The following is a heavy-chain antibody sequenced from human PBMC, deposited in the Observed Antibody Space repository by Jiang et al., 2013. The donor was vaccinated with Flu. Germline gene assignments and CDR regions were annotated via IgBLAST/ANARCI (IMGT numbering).Heavy chain of an antibody. D-gene: IGHD1-26*01. V-gene: IGHV4-39*01. CDR3: ARRFGGGGSYYGPGYFDY. J-gene: IGHJ4*02. CDR1: GGSISSSSYY. Sequence: GPGLVKPSETLSLTCTVSGGSISSSSYYWGWIRQPPGKGLEWIGSIYYSGSTYYNPSLKSRVTISVDTSKNQFSLKLSSVTAADTAVYYCARRFGGGGSYYGPGYFDYWGQGTLVTVSS. CDR2: IYYSGST.